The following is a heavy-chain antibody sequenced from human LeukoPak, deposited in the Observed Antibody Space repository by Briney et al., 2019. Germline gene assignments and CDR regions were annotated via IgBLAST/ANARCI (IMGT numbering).Heavy chain of an antibody. CDR1: GGSISSGSYY. CDR2: IYTSGST. J-gene: IGHJ3*02. CDR3: AIYYGSGSRYAFDI. V-gene: IGHV4-61*02. Sequence: PSETLSLTCTVSGGSISSGSYYWSWIRQPAGKGLEWIGRIYTSGSTNYNPSLKSRVTISVDTSKNQFSLKLSSVTAADTAVYYCAIYYGSGSRYAFDIWGQGTMVTVSS. D-gene: IGHD3-10*01.